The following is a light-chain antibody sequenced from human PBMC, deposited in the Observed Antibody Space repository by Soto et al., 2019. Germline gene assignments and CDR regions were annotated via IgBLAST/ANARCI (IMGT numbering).Light chain of an antibody. CDR1: QSISTW. CDR3: QQYINRWT. Sequence: DIQMTQSPSTLSASVGDRVTITCRASQSISTWLAWYQQKPGKAPKLLIYKASSLESGVPSRFSGSGSGTEFTLTISSLQPDGFATYYCQQYINRWTFGQGTKVDIK. V-gene: IGKV1-5*03. J-gene: IGKJ1*01. CDR2: KAS.